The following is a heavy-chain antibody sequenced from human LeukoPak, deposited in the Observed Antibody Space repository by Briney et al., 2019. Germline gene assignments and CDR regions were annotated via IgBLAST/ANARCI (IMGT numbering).Heavy chain of an antibody. CDR2: ISSSGSTI. D-gene: IGHD3-9*01. V-gene: IGHV3-11*01. J-gene: IGHJ5*02. CDR1: GFTFSDYY. CDR3: ARVLYDILTGYREDPNWFDP. Sequence: AGGSLRLPCAASGFTFSDYYMSWIRQAPGKGLEWVSYISSSGSTIYYADSVKGRFTISRDNAKNSLYLQMNSLRAEDTAVYYCARVLYDILTGYREDPNWFDPWGQGILVTVSS.